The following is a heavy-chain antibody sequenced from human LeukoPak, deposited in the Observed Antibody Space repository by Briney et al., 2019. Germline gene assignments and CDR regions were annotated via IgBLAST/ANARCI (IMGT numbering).Heavy chain of an antibody. Sequence: SETLSLTCTVSGGSISSGSYYWSWIRQPAGKGLEWIGRIYTSGSTNYNPSLKSRVTISVDTSKNQSSLKLSSVTAADTAVYYCARTAYDYVWGSSIDYWGQGTLVTVSS. J-gene: IGHJ4*02. V-gene: IGHV4-61*02. D-gene: IGHD3-16*01. CDR3: ARTAYDYVWGSSIDY. CDR2: IYTSGST. CDR1: GGSISSGSYY.